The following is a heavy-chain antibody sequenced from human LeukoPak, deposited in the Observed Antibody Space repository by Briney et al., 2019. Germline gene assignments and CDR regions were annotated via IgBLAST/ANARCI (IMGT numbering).Heavy chain of an antibody. CDR2: IYYSGST. D-gene: IGHD6-13*01. J-gene: IGHJ6*03. CDR1: GGSISSYY. CDR3: ARGIAAAGRPSGRYYYMDV. V-gene: IGHV4-59*01. Sequence: SETLSLTCTVSGGSISSYYWSWIRQPPGKGLEWIGYIYYSGSTNYNPSLKSRVTISVDTSKNQFSLKLSSVTAADTAVYYCARGIAAAGRPSGRYYYMDVWGKGTTVTVSS.